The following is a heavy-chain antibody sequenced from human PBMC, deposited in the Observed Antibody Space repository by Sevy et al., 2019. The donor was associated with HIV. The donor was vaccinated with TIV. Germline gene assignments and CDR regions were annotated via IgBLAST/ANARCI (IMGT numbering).Heavy chain of an antibody. V-gene: IGHV3-7*01. D-gene: IGHD3-22*01. CDR1: GFTFSNYW. CDR2: IKQDGSEK. CDR3: ARDRGYYDISGYYPSRYFDY. Sequence: GGSLRLSCAASGFTFSNYWMTWVRQTPGKGLEWVANIKQDGSEKFYVDSVKGRFTISRDNAKNSLYLQMNSLGAEDTAVYYWARDRGYYDISGYYPSRYFDYWGQGTLVTVSS. J-gene: IGHJ4*02.